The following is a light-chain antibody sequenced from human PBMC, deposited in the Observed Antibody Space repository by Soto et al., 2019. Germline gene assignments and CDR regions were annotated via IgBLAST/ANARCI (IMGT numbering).Light chain of an antibody. J-gene: IGKJ4*01. V-gene: IGKV3-20*01. CDR2: GAS. CDR3: QQYGSSPLT. CDR1: QSVSSSY. Sequence: EIGLTQSPGTLSLSPGERATLSCRASQSVSSSYLAWYQQKPGQAPRLLIYGASSRATGIPDRFSGSGSGTDFTLTISSLEPEAFAVYYCQQYGSSPLTFGGGTKVEIK.